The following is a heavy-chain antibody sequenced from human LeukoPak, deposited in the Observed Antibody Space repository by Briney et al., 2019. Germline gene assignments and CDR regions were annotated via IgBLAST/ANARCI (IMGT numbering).Heavy chain of an antibody. CDR1: GGSFSGYY. D-gene: IGHD5-12*01. Sequence: PWETPSLTCAVYGGSFSGYYWSWIRQPPGKGLEWIGEINHSGSTNYNPSLKSPVTISVDTSKNQFSLNLSSVTAADTAVYYCARALVRATMVWYFDLWGRGTLVTVSS. CDR2: INHSGST. V-gene: IGHV4-34*01. J-gene: IGHJ2*01. CDR3: ARALVRATMVWYFDL.